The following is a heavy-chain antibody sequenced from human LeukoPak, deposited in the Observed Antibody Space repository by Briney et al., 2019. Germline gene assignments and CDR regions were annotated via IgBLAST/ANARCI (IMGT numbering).Heavy chain of an antibody. CDR2: ISYDGSNK. CDR1: GFTFSSYG. CDR3: AKRGYYYDSSGYCSRTYFDY. J-gene: IGHJ4*02. V-gene: IGHV3-30*18. D-gene: IGHD3-22*01. Sequence: PGRSLRLSCVVSGFTFSSYGMHWVRQAPGKGLEWVAVISYDGSNKYYADSVKGRFTISRDNSKNTLCLQMNSLRAEDTAVYYCAKRGYYYDSSGYCSRTYFDYWGQGTLVIVSS.